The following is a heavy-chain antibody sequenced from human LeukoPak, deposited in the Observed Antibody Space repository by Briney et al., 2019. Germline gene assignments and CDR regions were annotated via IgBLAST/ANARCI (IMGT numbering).Heavy chain of an antibody. D-gene: IGHD6-13*01. Sequence: GRSLRLSCAASGFTFDDYAMHWVRQAPGKGLVWVSRINSDGSSTSYADSVKGRFTISRDNAKNTLYLQMNSLRAEDTAVYYCARDRQQLGYWGQGTLVTVSS. V-gene: IGHV3-74*01. CDR1: GFTFDDYA. CDR2: INSDGSST. CDR3: ARDRQQLGY. J-gene: IGHJ4*02.